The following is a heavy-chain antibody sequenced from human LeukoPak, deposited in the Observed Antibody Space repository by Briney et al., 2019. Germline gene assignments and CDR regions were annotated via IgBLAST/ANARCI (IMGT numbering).Heavy chain of an antibody. CDR1: GGSFSGYY. V-gene: IGHV4-34*01. D-gene: IGHD1-26*01. Sequence: SDTLSLTCAVYGGSFSGYYWSWIHQPPGKGLEWIGEINHSGSTNYNPSLKSRVTISVDTSKNQFSLKLSSVTAADTAVYYCASTYGVPKHPIVRATDYWGQGTLVTVSS. CDR3: ASTYGVPKHPIVRATDY. CDR2: INHSGST. J-gene: IGHJ4*02.